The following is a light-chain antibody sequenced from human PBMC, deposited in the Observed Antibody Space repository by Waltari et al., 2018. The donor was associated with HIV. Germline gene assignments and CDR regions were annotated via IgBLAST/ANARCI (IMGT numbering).Light chain of an antibody. Sequence: QSALTQPPSASWSPRQSVTISCPGTSRDVRPCNYVSWYQQHPGKAPKLMISEVNKRPSGVPDRFSGSKSGNTASLTVSGLQAEDEADYYCTSYAGNNLVFGGGTKMTVL. V-gene: IGLV2-8*01. CDR3: TSYAGNNLV. CDR2: EVN. J-gene: IGLJ2*01. CDR1: SRDVRPCNY.